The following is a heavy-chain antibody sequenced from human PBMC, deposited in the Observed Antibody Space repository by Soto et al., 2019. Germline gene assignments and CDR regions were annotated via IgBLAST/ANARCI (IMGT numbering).Heavy chain of an antibody. V-gene: IGHV4-59*01. CDR3: ARPTYNSGSPFDY. J-gene: IGHJ4*02. Sequence: QVQLQESGPGLVKPSETLSLTCTVSGGSISSYYWSWIRQPPGKGLEWIGYIYYSGSTNYNPSLNSRATISVETSKNQFSLKLSSVTAADTAVYYCARPTYNSGSPFDYWGQGTLVTVPS. D-gene: IGHD1-20*01. CDR2: IYYSGST. CDR1: GGSISSYY.